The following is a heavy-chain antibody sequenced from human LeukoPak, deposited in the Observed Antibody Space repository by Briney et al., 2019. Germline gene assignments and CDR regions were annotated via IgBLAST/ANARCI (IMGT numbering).Heavy chain of an antibody. D-gene: IGHD6-19*01. CDR3: ARSSIAVAGPYYFDY. Sequence: SETLSLTCTVSGGSISSSSYYWGWIRQPPGKGLEWIVSIYYSGSTYYNPSLKSRVTISVDTSKNQFSLKLSSVTGADTAVYYCARSSIAVAGPYYFDYWGQGTLVTVSS. CDR1: GGSISSSSYY. V-gene: IGHV4-39*01. CDR2: IYYSGST. J-gene: IGHJ4*02.